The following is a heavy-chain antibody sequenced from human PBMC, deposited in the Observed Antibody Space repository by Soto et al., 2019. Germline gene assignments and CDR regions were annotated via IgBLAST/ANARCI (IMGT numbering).Heavy chain of an antibody. CDR3: VRDMYSSDYFVKWFEP. V-gene: IGHV3-30-3*01. Sequence: QVRLVEFGGGVVQPGRSLRLSCTASGFSFSSYAMYWFRQPPGKGLEWVAVISHDGINKHYADSVKGRVTVSRDNSNHSLDLQLNSQRGEDTAMYYCVRDMYSSDYFVKWFEPWGQGTLVTVSS. CDR1: GFSFSSYA. D-gene: IGHD6-19*01. CDR2: ISHDGINK. J-gene: IGHJ5*02.